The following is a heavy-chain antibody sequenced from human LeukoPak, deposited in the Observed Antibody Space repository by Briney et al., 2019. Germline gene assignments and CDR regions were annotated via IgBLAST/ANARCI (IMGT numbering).Heavy chain of an antibody. J-gene: IGHJ4*02. Sequence: SETLSLTCTVSGGSISSYYWSWIRQPAGKGLEWIGRIYTSGSTNYNPSLKSRVTMSVDTSKNQFSLKLSSVTAADTAVYYCGRVGPYCGGDCYPNWGQGTLVTVSS. D-gene: IGHD2-21*02. CDR3: GRVGPYCGGDCYPN. CDR1: GGSISSYY. V-gene: IGHV4-4*07. CDR2: IYTSGST.